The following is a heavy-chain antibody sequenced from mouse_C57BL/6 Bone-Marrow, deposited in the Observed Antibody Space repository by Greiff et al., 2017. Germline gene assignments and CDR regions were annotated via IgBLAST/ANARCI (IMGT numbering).Heavy chain of an antibody. CDR2: IDPENGDT. CDR3: TTRVYYYGSSPAWFAY. Sequence: EVQLQESGAELVRPGASVKLSCTASGFNIKDDYMHWVKQRPEQGLEWIGWIDPENGDTEYASKFQGKATITADTSSNTAYLQLISLTSEDTAVHYCTTRVYYYGSSPAWFAYWGQGTLVTVSA. J-gene: IGHJ3*01. D-gene: IGHD1-1*01. V-gene: IGHV14-4*01. CDR1: GFNIKDDY.